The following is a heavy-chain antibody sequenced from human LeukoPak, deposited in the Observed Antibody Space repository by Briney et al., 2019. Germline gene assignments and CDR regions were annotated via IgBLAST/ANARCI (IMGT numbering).Heavy chain of an antibody. CDR2: IIPIFGTA. Sequence: SVKVSCKASGGTFSSYAISWVRQAPGQGLEWMGGIIPIFGTANYAQKFQGRVTITADESTSTAYMELSSLRSEDTAVYYCAKDGVYDSSGYYGPFDYWGQGTLVTVSS. CDR1: GGTFSSYA. J-gene: IGHJ4*02. D-gene: IGHD3-22*01. V-gene: IGHV1-69*01. CDR3: AKDGVYDSSGYYGPFDY.